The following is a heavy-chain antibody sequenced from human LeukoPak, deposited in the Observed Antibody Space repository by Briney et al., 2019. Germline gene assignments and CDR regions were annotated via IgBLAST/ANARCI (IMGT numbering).Heavy chain of an antibody. D-gene: IGHD3-16*01. J-gene: IGHJ1*01. CDR2: IYYSGST. Sequence: PSETLSLTCTVSGGSISSYYWSWIRQPPGKGLEWIGYIYYSGSTNYNPSLKSRVTISVDTSKNQFSLKLSSVTAADTAVYYCARVGGLGGGVVNPERLYFQHWGQGTLVTVSS. CDR1: GGSISSYY. CDR3: ARVGGLGGGVVNPERLYFQH. V-gene: IGHV4-59*01.